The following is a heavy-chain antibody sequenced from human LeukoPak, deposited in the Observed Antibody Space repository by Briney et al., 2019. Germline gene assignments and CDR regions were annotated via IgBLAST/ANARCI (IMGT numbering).Heavy chain of an antibody. CDR2: IYNSGTT. J-gene: IGHJ4*02. D-gene: IGHD3/OR15-3a*01. Sequence: PSETLSLTCTVSGGSISSSSYYWGWIRQPPGKGLEWIGSIYNSGTTYYNPPLKSRVTISVDTSKNQFSLKVRSVTAADTAVYYCARFAPPARTSYFDHWGQGILVTVST. V-gene: IGHV4-39*07. CDR1: GGSISSSSYY. CDR3: ARFAPPARTSYFDH.